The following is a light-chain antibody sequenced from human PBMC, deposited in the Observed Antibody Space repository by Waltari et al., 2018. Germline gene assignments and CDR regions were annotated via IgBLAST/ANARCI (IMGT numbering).Light chain of an antibody. CDR2: DTS. CDR3: QQRRHWPSYT. CDR1: QSVSIY. J-gene: IGKJ2*01. V-gene: IGKV3-11*01. Sequence: IVLTQSPATLSLSPGERATLSCRASQSVSIYLAWYQQKPGRSPRRLIYDTSNRAAGVPARVTGSGSGTDFTLTISSREPDDFAVYYCQQRRHWPSYTFGQGTRLEIK.